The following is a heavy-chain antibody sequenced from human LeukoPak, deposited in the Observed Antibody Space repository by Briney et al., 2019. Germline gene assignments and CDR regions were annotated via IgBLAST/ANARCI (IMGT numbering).Heavy chain of an antibody. Sequence: PGRSLSLSCAPSVFILTNYDMNWGPQAPGKGRAWISSISPSGTIYYADSVKGRFTTSRDNVKNSLYLQMNSLTAEDTGVYNCARDRSGYDPTSGMRYFFYMDVWGEGTTLTVSS. J-gene: IGHJ6*03. CDR1: VFILTNYD. CDR3: ARDRSGYDPTSGMRYFFYMDV. D-gene: IGHD5-12*01. V-gene: IGHV3-69-1*01. CDR2: ISPSGTI.